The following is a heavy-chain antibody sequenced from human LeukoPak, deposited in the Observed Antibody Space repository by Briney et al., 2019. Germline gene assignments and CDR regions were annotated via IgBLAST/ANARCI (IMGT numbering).Heavy chain of an antibody. Sequence: GASVEVSRKASGGTFSSYAISWVRQAPGQGLEWMGGIIPIFGTANYAQKFQGRVTITADESTSTAYMELSSLRSEDTAVYYCARITMIVAWGYFDYWGQGTLVTVSS. J-gene: IGHJ4*02. CDR2: IIPIFGTA. CDR1: GGTFSSYA. D-gene: IGHD3-22*01. CDR3: ARITMIVAWGYFDY. V-gene: IGHV1-69*13.